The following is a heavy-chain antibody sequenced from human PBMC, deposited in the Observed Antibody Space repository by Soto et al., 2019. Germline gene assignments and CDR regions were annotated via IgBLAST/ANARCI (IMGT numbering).Heavy chain of an antibody. V-gene: IGHV6-1*01. CDR2: TYYRSKWYN. CDR3: ARVLLRFLEWLLTACYYYGMDV. J-gene: IGHJ6*02. Sequence: PSQTLSLTCAISGDSVSSNSAAWNWIRQSPSRGLEWLGRTYYRSKWYNDYAVSVKSRITINPDTSKNQFSLQLNSVTPEDTAVYYCARVLLRFLEWLLTACYYYGMDVWGQGTTVTVSS. CDR1: GDSVSSNSAA. D-gene: IGHD3-3*01.